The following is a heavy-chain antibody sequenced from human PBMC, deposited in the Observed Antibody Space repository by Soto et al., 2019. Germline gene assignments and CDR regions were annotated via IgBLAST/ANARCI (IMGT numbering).Heavy chain of an antibody. D-gene: IGHD3-10*01. CDR1: GFTFSSYA. CDR3: AKSNMVRGVIIDPTFDY. Sequence: GGSLRLSCAASGFTFSSYAMSWVRQAPGKGLEWVSAISGSGGSTYYADSGKGRFTISRENSKNTLYLQMNSLRAEDTAVYYCAKSNMVRGVIIDPTFDYWGQGTLVTVSS. V-gene: IGHV3-23*01. J-gene: IGHJ4*02. CDR2: ISGSGGST.